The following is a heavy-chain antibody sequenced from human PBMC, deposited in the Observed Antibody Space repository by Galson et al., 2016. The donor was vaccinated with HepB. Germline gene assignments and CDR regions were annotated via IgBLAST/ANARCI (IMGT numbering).Heavy chain of an antibody. CDR3: AREMHVAAAAAFDF. J-gene: IGHJ4*02. Sequence: SLRLSCAASGFTFSGYGMHWVRQASGKGLEWVALIWNDGSYKNYADSVKGRFTISRDNSKNTLYLQMNSLKVEDTAVYYCAREMHVAAAAAFDFWGRGTLVAVSS. CDR1: GFTFSGYG. V-gene: IGHV3-33*01. D-gene: IGHD6-13*01. CDR2: IWNDGSYK.